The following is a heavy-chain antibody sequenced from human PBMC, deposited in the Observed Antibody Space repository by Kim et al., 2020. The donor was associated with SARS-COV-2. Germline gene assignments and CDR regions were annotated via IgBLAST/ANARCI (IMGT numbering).Heavy chain of an antibody. CDR3: ASYYYDSSGPIYFDY. D-gene: IGHD3-22*01. V-gene: IGHV3-74*01. CDR1: GFTFSSYW. CDR2: INSDGSST. Sequence: GGSLRLSCAASGFTFSSYWMHWVRQAPGKGLVWVSRINSDGSSTSYADSVKGRFTISRDNAKNTLYQQMNSLRAEDTAVYYCASYYYDSSGPIYFDYWGQGTLVTVSS. J-gene: IGHJ4*02.